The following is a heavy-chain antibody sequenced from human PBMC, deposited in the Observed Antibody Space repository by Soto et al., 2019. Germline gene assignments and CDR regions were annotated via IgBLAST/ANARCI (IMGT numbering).Heavy chain of an antibody. CDR3: ARRYGYSFEY. D-gene: IGHD1-1*01. Sequence: ETLSLTCTVSGGSISSYYWSWIRQPPGKGLEWIGYIYYSGSTNYNPSLKSRVTISVDTSKNQFSLKLSSVTAADTAVYYCARRYGYSFEYWGQGTLVTVSS. CDR2: IYYSGST. V-gene: IGHV4-59*08. J-gene: IGHJ4*02. CDR1: GGSISSYY.